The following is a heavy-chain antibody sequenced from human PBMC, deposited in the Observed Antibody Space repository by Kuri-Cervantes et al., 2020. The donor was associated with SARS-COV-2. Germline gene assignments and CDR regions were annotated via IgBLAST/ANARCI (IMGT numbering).Heavy chain of an antibody. Sequence: GESLKISCAASGFTFSGSAMHWVRQASGKGLEWVGRIRSKANSYATAYAASVKGRSTISRDDSKNTAYLQMNSLKTEDTAVYYCTSLSTVAPFDYWGQGTLVTVSS. D-gene: IGHD4-11*01. J-gene: IGHJ4*02. CDR1: GFTFSGSA. CDR2: IRSKANSYAT. CDR3: TSLSTVAPFDY. V-gene: IGHV3-73*01.